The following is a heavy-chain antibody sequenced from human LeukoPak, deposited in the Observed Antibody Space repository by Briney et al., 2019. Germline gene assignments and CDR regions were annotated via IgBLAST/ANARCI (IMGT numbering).Heavy chain of an antibody. Sequence: QAGGSLRLSCAASGFIFRSYWMSWVRQAPGKGLEWVANIKPDGSEKNSVDFVKGRFTISRDNANNSLYLQMNSLRTEDTAVYFCARDYYGLGSYYTSNYYYGMDVWGQGTTVTVSS. J-gene: IGHJ6*02. D-gene: IGHD3-10*01. CDR1: GFIFRSYW. CDR2: IKPDGSEK. V-gene: IGHV3-7*01. CDR3: ARDYYGLGSYYTSNYYYGMDV.